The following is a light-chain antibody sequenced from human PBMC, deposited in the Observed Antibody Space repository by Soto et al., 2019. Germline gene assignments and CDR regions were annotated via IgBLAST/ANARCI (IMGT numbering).Light chain of an antibody. CDR2: EGS. V-gene: IGLV2-23*01. J-gene: IGLJ1*01. Sequence: QSALTQPASVSGSPGQSITISCTCTSSDVGSYNLVSWYQQHPGKAPKLMIYEGSKRPSGVSNRFSGSKPGNTASLTISGLQDEDEADYYCCSYSGSSLYVFGTGTKVTVL. CDR3: CSYSGSSLYV. CDR1: SSDVGSYNL.